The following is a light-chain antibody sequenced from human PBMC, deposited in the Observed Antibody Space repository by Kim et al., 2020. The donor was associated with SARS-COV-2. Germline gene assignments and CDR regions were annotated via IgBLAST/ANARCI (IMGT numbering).Light chain of an antibody. CDR3: SSYDSSNPGV. V-gene: IGLV6-57*03. Sequence: NTVTHACTRSRGSIGRNYVQVEQQRPGRAPTTVNFEDNQKPPGGPGRVPCFHDSSPNPGSLTLSGLKAEGEAEYYCSSYDSSNPGVFGGGTQLTVL. CDR2: EDN. J-gene: IGLJ3*02. CDR1: RGSIGRNY.